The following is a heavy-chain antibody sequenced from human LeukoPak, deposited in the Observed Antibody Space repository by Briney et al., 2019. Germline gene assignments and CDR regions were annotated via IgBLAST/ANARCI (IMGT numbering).Heavy chain of an antibody. CDR1: GFTFDDYA. Sequence: PGGSLRLSCAASGFTFDDYAMHWVRQAPGKGLEWVSGISWNSGSIGYADSVKGRFTISRDNAKNSLYLQMNSLRAEDTAVYYCARDSEALDYWGQGTLVTVSS. CDR2: ISWNSGSI. J-gene: IGHJ4*02. V-gene: IGHV3-9*01. CDR3: ARDSEALDY.